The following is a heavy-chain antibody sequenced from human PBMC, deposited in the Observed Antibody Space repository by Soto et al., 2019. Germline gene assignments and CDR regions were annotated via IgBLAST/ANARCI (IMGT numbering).Heavy chain of an antibody. J-gene: IGHJ5*02. Sequence: QITLKESGPTLVKPTQTLTLTCTFSGFSLSTSEMGVGWIRQPPGKALEWLALIYWDDDKRYSPSLRSRLNITKDTAKNQVLLTMTNMEPLDTATYYCAHRHRSVSFDPWGQGTLVTVSS. D-gene: IGHD1-20*01. V-gene: IGHV2-5*02. CDR2: IYWDDDK. CDR3: AHRHRSVSFDP. CDR1: GFSLSTSEMG.